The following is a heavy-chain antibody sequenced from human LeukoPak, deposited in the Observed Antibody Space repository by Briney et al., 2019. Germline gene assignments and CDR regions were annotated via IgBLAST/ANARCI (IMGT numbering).Heavy chain of an antibody. J-gene: IGHJ5*02. Sequence: PGGSLRLSCAASGFTFSSYGMQWVRQAPGKGLEGVAVIWYDGSNKYYADSVKGRFTISRDNSKNTLYLQMNSLRAEDTAVYYCARDSLHSSGWYNWFDPWGQGTLVTVSS. V-gene: IGHV3-33*01. CDR1: GFTFSSYG. CDR3: ARDSLHSSGWYNWFDP. D-gene: IGHD6-19*01. CDR2: IWYDGSNK.